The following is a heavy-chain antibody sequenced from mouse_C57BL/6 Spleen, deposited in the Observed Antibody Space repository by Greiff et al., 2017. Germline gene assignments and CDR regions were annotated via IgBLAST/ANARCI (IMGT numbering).Heavy chain of an antibody. CDR2: ISSGGSYT. V-gene: IGHV5-6*01. CDR3: GRRYGGSYWYFDV. CDR1: GFTFSSYG. D-gene: IGHD1-1*01. J-gene: IGHJ1*03. Sequence: EVQGVESGGDLVKPGGSLKLSCAASGFTFSSYGMSWVRQTPDKRLEWVATISSGGSYTYYPDSVKGRFTISRDNAKNTLYLQMSSLKSEDTAMYYCGRRYGGSYWYFDVWGTGTTVTVAS.